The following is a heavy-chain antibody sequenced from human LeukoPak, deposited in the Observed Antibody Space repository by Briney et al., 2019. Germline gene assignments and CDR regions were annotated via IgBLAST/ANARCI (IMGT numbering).Heavy chain of an antibody. V-gene: IGHV5-51*01. Sequence: GESLKISCKGSGYSFTSYWIGWVRQMPGKGLEWMGIIYPGDSDTRYSPSFQGQVTISADKSISTAYLQWSSLKASDTAMYYCARTITMVRGVIIYPNYFDYWGQGTLVTVSS. J-gene: IGHJ4*02. CDR2: IYPGDSDT. D-gene: IGHD3-10*01. CDR1: GYSFTSYW. CDR3: ARTITMVRGVIIYPNYFDY.